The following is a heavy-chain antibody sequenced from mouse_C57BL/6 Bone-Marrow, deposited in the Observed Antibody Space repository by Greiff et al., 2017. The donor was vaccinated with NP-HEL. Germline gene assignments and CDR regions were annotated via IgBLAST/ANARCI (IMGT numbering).Heavy chain of an antibody. CDR1: GYTFTDYN. CDR2: INPNNGGT. CDR3: ARGGWLLYYYAMDY. J-gene: IGHJ4*01. Sequence: EVQLVESGPELVKPGASVKIPCKASGYTFTDYNMDWVKQSHGKSLEWIGDINPNNGGTIYNQKFKGKATLTVDKSSSTAYMELRSLTSEDTAVYYCARGGWLLYYYAMDYWGQGTSVTVSS. D-gene: IGHD2-3*01. V-gene: IGHV1-18*01.